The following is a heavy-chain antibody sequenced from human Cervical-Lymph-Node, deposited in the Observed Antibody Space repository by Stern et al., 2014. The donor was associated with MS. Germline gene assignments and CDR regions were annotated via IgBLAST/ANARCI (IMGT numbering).Heavy chain of an antibody. J-gene: IGHJ6*02. CDR1: GFTFSSYG. CDR3: AKSSSPSHYYYYGMDV. D-gene: IGHD6-6*01. V-gene: IGHV3-30*18. Sequence: VQLVQSGGGVVQPGRSLRLSCAASGFTFSSYGMHWVRQAPGKGLEWVAVISYDGSNKYYADSVKCRFTISRDNSKNTLYLQMNSLRAEDTAVYYCAKSSSPSHYYYYGMDVWGQGTTVTVSS. CDR2: ISYDGSNK.